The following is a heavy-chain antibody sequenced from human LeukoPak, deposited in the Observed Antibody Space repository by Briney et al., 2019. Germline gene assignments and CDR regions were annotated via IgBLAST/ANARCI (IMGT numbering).Heavy chain of an antibody. V-gene: IGHV3-7*02. CDR2: IKQDGSEK. CDR1: GFTFSNYW. Sequence: GGSLRLSCVASGFTFSNYWMSWVRQSPGKGLEWVANIKQDGSEKYYVDSVKGRFTISRDNAGNSLYLQMSSLRAEDTAVYYCARGRSITILRGVAISDGFDIWGQGTMVTVSS. CDR3: ARGRSITILRGVAISDGFDI. D-gene: IGHD3-10*01. J-gene: IGHJ3*02.